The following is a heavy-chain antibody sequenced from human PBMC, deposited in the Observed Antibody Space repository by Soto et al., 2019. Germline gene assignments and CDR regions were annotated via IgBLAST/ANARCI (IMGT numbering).Heavy chain of an antibody. Sequence: SGGSLRLSCAASGFTFSSYAMSWVRQAPGKGLEWVSAISGSGGSTYYADSVKGRFTISRDNSKNTLYLQMNSLRAEDTAVYYCAKDPPGPMAPWFGESTADYWGQGTLVTVSS. V-gene: IGHV3-23*01. D-gene: IGHD3-10*01. CDR2: ISGSGGST. CDR3: AKDPPGPMAPWFGESTADY. CDR1: GFTFSSYA. J-gene: IGHJ4*02.